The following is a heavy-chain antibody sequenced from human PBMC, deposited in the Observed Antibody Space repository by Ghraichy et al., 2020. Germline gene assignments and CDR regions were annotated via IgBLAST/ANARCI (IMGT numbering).Heavy chain of an antibody. J-gene: IGHJ6*02. CDR1: GFTFSIYA. Sequence: GGSLRLSCAASGFTFSIYAFHWVRQAPGMGLEWVTVISSGGNDKFYADSVKGRFTVSRDNFKNILFVQMNSLRTDDTAIYYCARGLGPSHRYPMDVWGQGTTVTVSS. D-gene: IGHD1-26*01. V-gene: IGHV3-30-3*01. CDR3: ARGLGPSHRYPMDV. CDR2: ISSGGNDK.